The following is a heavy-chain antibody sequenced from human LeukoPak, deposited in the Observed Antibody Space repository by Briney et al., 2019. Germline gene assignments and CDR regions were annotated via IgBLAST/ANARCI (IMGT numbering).Heavy chain of an antibody. CDR1: GGSFSGYY. J-gene: IGHJ4*02. CDR2: INHSGST. Sequence: SEALSLTCAVYGGSFSGYYWSWIRQPPGKGLEWIGEINHSGSTNYNPSLKSRVTISVDTSKNQFSLKLSSVTAADTAVYYCARGRKQLVPRKFPRYYFDYWGQGTLVTVSS. V-gene: IGHV4-34*01. D-gene: IGHD6-6*01. CDR3: ARGRKQLVPRKFPRYYFDY.